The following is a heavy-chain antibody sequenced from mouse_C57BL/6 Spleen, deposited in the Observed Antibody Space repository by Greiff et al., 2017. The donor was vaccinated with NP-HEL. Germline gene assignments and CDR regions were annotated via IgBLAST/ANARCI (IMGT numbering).Heavy chain of an antibody. J-gene: IGHJ4*01. CDR3: ARHGSSYGDMDY. D-gene: IGHD1-1*01. CDR2: ISSGGSYT. CDR1: GFTFSSYG. V-gene: IGHV5-6*02. Sequence: EVKLVESGGDLVKPGGSLKLSCAASGFTFSSYGMSWVRQTPDKRLEWVATISSGGSYTYYPDSVKGRFTISRDNAKNTLYLQMSRLKSEDTAMYYCARHGSSYGDMDYWGQGTSVTVSS.